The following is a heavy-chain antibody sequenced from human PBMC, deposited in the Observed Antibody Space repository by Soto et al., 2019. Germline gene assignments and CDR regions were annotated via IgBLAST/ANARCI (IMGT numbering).Heavy chain of an antibody. V-gene: IGHV4-30-4*01. Sequence: SETLSLTCSVSGDSISTVDYFWAWIRQPPGQALEYIGYIYKSTTTYYNPSFEGRVAISLDTSKSQFSLTVTSVTAADTAVYFCARGRYCLTGTCFPNWFDSWGPGTLLTVSS. CDR1: GDSISTVDYF. CDR3: ARGRYCLTGTCFPNWFDS. D-gene: IGHD2-15*01. J-gene: IGHJ5*01. CDR2: IYKSTTT.